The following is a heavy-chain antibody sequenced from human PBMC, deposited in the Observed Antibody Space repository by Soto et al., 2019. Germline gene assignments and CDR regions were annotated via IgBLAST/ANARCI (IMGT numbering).Heavy chain of an antibody. D-gene: IGHD6-19*01. Sequence: QVQLQESGPGLVKPSETLSLTCTVSGGSISGIYWSWLRQPPGEGLQWIGYISQSGNINYNPSLESRVTMSIDTSKNQFSLKLRSVTAADTAVHYCARGGWSLDYWGQGALVTVSS. CDR1: GGSISGIY. CDR2: ISQSGNI. V-gene: IGHV4-59*01. J-gene: IGHJ4*02. CDR3: ARGGWSLDY.